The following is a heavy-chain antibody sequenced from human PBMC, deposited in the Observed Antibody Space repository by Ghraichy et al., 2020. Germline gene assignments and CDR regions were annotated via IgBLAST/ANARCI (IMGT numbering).Heavy chain of an antibody. J-gene: IGHJ3*02. CDR3: AKNQWLQFDAFNI. V-gene: IGHV3-7*03. Sequence: GSLRLSCAASGFSISGYWMSWVRQAPGKGLEWVANIKQDGGEKYYVDSVKGRFTISRDNAKNSLDLQMNSLRAEDTAVYYCAKNQWLQFDAFNIWGRGTLVTVSS. CDR1: GFSISGYW. D-gene: IGHD5-24*01. CDR2: IKQDGGEK.